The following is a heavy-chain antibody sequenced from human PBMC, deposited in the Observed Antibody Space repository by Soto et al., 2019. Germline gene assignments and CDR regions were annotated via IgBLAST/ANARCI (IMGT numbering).Heavy chain of an antibody. CDR1: GFTFSSYW. J-gene: IGHJ4*02. CDR3: ARDWYFGSGSYYSPPSYFDY. D-gene: IGHD3-10*01. V-gene: IGHV3-7*01. Sequence: GGSLRLSCAASGFTFSSYWMNWVRQAPGKGLEWVANIKEDGSEKYYVDSVKGRFTISRDNAKNSLYLQMNSLRAEDTAVYYCARDWYFGSGSYYSPPSYFDYWGQGTLVTVSS. CDR2: IKEDGSEK.